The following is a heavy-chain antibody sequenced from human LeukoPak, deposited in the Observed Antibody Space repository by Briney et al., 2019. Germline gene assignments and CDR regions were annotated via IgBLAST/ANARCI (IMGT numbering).Heavy chain of an antibody. CDR1: GGSISSSS. Sequence: ETLSLTCTVSGGSISSSSYYWGWIRQAPGKGLEWVSSISSSSNYIYYADSVKGRFTISRDNAKNSLYLQMKSLRAEDTAVYYCARGKTSQNIVTRKTYNWFDPWGQGTLVTVSS. CDR3: ARGKTSQNIVTRKTYNWFDP. CDR2: ISSSSNYI. D-gene: IGHD2/OR15-2a*01. J-gene: IGHJ5*02. V-gene: IGHV3-21*01.